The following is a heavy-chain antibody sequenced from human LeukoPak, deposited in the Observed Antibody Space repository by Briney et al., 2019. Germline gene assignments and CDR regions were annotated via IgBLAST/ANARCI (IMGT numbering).Heavy chain of an antibody. Sequence: ASVKVSCKASGYTFTSYYMHWVRQAPGQGLEWMGIINPSGGSTSYAQKFQGRVTMTRDTSISTAYMELSRLRSDDTAVYYCARVRPPGIAAADFDYWGQGTLVTVSS. D-gene: IGHD6-13*01. V-gene: IGHV1-46*01. CDR1: GYTFTSYY. J-gene: IGHJ4*02. CDR2: INPSGGST. CDR3: ARVRPPGIAAADFDY.